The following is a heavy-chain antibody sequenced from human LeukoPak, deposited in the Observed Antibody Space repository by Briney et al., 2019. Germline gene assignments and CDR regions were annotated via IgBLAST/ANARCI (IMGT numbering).Heavy chain of an antibody. CDR1: GGSFSGYY. CDR2: INHSGST. CDR3: ARLPVAAAGRGYYYYYGMDV. V-gene: IGHV4-34*01. Sequence: PSETLSLTCAVYGGSFSGYYWSWIRQPPGKGLEWIGEINHSGSTNHNPSLKSRVTISVDTSKNQFSLKLSSVTAADTAVYYCARLPVAAAGRGYYYYYGMDVWGQGTTVTVSS. D-gene: IGHD6-13*01. J-gene: IGHJ6*02.